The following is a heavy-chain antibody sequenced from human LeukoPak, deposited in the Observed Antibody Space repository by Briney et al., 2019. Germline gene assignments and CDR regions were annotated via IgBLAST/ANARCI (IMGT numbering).Heavy chain of an antibody. Sequence: GASVKASCKASGYTFTSYGISWVRQAPGQGLEWMGWISAYNGNTNYAQKLQGRVTMTTDTSTSTAYMELRSLRSDDTAVYYCARDHCSGGSCYYYFDYWGQGTLVTVSS. D-gene: IGHD2-15*01. J-gene: IGHJ4*02. V-gene: IGHV1-18*01. CDR2: ISAYNGNT. CDR3: ARDHCSGGSCYYYFDY. CDR1: GYTFTSYG.